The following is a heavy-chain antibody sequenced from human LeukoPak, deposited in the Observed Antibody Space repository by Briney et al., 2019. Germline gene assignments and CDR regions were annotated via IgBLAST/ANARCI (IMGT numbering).Heavy chain of an antibody. J-gene: IGHJ4*02. Sequence: ASVKVSCKTSGYTFTSYYMHWVRQAPGQGLEWMGIINPSGGSTSYAQKFQGRVTMTTDTSTSTAYMELRSLRSDDTAVYYCAILAFSYGDYRDYWGQGTLVTVSS. V-gene: IGHV1-46*01. CDR3: AILAFSYGDYRDY. CDR2: INPSGGST. CDR1: GYTFTSYY. D-gene: IGHD4-17*01.